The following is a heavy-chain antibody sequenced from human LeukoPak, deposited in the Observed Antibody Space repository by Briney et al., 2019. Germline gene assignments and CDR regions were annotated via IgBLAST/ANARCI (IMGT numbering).Heavy chain of an antibody. V-gene: IGHV1-8*01. CDR1: GYIFTSYD. J-gene: IGHJ5*02. CDR2: MNPNSGNT. Sequence: ASVKVSCKASGYIFTSYDINWVRQATGQGLEWMGWMNPNSGNTGYAQKFQGRVTMTRNTSISTAYMELSSLRSEDTAVYYCARGLYYYDQVYWFDPWGQGTLVTVSS. CDR3: ARGLYYYDQVYWFDP. D-gene: IGHD3-22*01.